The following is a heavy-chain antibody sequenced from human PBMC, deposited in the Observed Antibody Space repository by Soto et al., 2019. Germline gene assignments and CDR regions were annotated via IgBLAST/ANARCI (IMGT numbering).Heavy chain of an antibody. Sequence: PGGSLRLSCAASGFTFSSYGMHWVRQAPGKGLEWVAVISYDGSNKYYADSVEGRFTISRDNSKNTLYLQMNSLRAEDTAVYYCAKVVGDTRYYYYGMDVCGQGTTVTVYS. CDR1: GFTFSSYG. V-gene: IGHV3-30*18. D-gene: IGHD1-26*01. CDR2: ISYDGSNK. J-gene: IGHJ6*02. CDR3: AKVVGDTRYYYYGMDV.